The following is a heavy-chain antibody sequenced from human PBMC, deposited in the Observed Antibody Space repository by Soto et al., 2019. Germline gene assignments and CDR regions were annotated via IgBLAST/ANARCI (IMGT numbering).Heavy chain of an antibody. Sequence: GGSLRLSCAASGFTLGSSAMTWVRRAPGKGLEWVSLISGRTITTYYAESVRGRFTISRDTSQNTIYLQMNNLRVDDTAVYYCAKAARTVTTLPGRLDPWGQGTLVTVSS. J-gene: IGHJ5*02. CDR1: GFTLGSSA. CDR2: ISGRTITT. V-gene: IGHV3-23*01. CDR3: AKAARTVTTLPGRLDP. D-gene: IGHD4-17*01.